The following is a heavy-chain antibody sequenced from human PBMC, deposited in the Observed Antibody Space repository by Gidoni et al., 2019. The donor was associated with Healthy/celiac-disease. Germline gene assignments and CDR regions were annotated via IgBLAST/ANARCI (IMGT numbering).Heavy chain of an antibody. D-gene: IGHD2-15*01. CDR1: GFTFSDYY. V-gene: IGHV3-11*06. Sequence: QAQLVESGGGFVKPGVSLRLPCAASGFTFSDYYMSWIRQAPGKGLEWVSYISSSSSYTNYADSVKGRFTISRDNAKNSLYLQMNSLRAEDTAVYYCAKDDGGSFDYWGQGTLVTVSS. CDR3: AKDDGGSFDY. J-gene: IGHJ4*02. CDR2: ISSSSSYT.